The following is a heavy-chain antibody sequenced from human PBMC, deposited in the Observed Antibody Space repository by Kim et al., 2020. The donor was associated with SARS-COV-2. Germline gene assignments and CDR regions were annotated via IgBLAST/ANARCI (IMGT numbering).Heavy chain of an antibody. Sequence: GGSLRLSCAASKFTFSDYAMSWVRQAPGKGLEWVSVISGSGAKTDYADSVKGRFIISRDNSKNTLYLQMSSLRVDDTAVYYCAKHETFSYGSEYFQNWGHGNLVTVSS. J-gene: IGHJ1*01. CDR3: AKHETFSYGSEYFQN. D-gene: IGHD5-18*01. V-gene: IGHV3-23*01. CDR2: ISGSGAKT. CDR1: KFTFSDYA.